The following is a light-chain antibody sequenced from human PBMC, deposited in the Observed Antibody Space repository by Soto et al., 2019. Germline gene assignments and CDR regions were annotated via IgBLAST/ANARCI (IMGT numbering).Light chain of an antibody. CDR3: QQYGSSPIT. CDR1: QSVSNN. J-gene: IGKJ5*01. Sequence: EIVLTQSPGTLSLSPGERATLSCRASQSVSNNLAWYQQKRGQAPRLLIYGASSRATGIPDRFSGSGSGTDFTLTISRLEPEDFAVYYCQQYGSSPITFGQGTRLEIK. CDR2: GAS. V-gene: IGKV3-20*01.